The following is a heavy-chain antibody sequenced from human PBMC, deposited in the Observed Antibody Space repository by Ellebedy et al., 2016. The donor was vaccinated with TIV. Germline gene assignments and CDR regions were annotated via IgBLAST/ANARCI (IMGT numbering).Heavy chain of an antibody. CDR1: GFTFNNAW. V-gene: IGHV3-66*01. CDR2: IYNGDNT. Sequence: GGSLRLXXAASGFTFNNAWMNWVRQAPGKGLEWVSVIYNGDNTHYADSVKGRFTISRDTSNNMFYLQMNSLRAEDTAVYYCARTAANIYYGMDVWGQGTTVTVSS. J-gene: IGHJ6*02. CDR3: ARTAANIYYGMDV.